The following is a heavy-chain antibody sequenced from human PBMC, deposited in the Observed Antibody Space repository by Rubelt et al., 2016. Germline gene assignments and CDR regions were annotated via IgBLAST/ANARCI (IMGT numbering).Heavy chain of an antibody. D-gene: IGHD5-18*01. V-gene: IGHV4-34*01. CDR3: ARLAGGAHPTAMVGY. CDR1: GGSFSGYY. J-gene: IGHJ4*02. CDR2: INHSGST. Sequence: GAGLLKPSETLSLTCAVYGGSFSGYYCTWIRQAPGKGLEWIGEINHSGSTSYNPSLKSRVTISVDTFKNQFSLKLSSVTAADTAVYYCARLAGGAHPTAMVGYWGQGTLVTVSS.